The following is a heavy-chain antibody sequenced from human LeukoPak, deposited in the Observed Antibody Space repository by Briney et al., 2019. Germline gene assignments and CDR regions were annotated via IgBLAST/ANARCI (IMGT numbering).Heavy chain of an antibody. CDR3: ARSASGSYWNFQH. J-gene: IGHJ1*01. Sequence: SETLSLTCSVSGGSINNYYWTWIRQPAGKGLEWIGHISTLGSTNYNPSLKSRVTISVDTSKNQFSLKLSSVTAADTAVYYCARSASGSYWNFQHWGQGTLVTVSS. D-gene: IGHD1-26*01. CDR2: ISTLGST. V-gene: IGHV4-4*07. CDR1: GGSINNYY.